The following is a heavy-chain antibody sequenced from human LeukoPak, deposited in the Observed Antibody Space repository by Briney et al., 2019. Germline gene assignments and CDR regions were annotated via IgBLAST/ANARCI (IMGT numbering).Heavy chain of an antibody. Sequence: GASVKVSCKAYGYTFTGYGISWVRQAPGQGLEWMGWISDYNGHRNFAQKLRDRVTMTTDTSTNTAYMELRSLISDDTAFYYCARDRYGTGSYDYWGQGTLVAVSS. CDR2: ISDYNGHR. CDR1: GYTFTGYG. D-gene: IGHD3-10*01. CDR3: ARDRYGTGSYDY. V-gene: IGHV1-18*01. J-gene: IGHJ4*02.